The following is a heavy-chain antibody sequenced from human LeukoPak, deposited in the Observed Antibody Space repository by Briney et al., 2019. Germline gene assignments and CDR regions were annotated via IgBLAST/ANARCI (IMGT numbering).Heavy chain of an antibody. CDR3: ANLAYCGGDCSRGAFDY. CDR2: IYYSWST. J-gene: IGHJ4*02. CDR1: GGSISSGDYY. Sequence: PSQTLSLTCTVSGGSISSGDYYWSWIRQPPGKGLEGIGYIYYSWSTYYNPSLKRRVTISVDTSKNQFSLKLSSVTAADTAVYYCANLAYCGGDCSRGAFDYWGQGTLVTVSS. D-gene: IGHD2-21*02. V-gene: IGHV4-30-4*01.